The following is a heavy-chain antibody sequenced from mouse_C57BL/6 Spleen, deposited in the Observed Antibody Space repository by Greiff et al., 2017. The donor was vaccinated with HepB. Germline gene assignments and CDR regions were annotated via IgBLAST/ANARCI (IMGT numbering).Heavy chain of an antibody. Sequence: QVHVKQPGAELVKPGASVKLSCKASGYTFTSYWMQWVKQRPGQGLEWIGEIDPSDSYTNYNQKFKGKATLTVDTSSSTAYMQLSSLTSEDSAVYYCARGYGSSYDYFDYWGQGTTLTVSS. D-gene: IGHD1-1*01. CDR1: GYTFTSYW. V-gene: IGHV1-50*01. CDR2: IDPSDSYT. J-gene: IGHJ2*01. CDR3: ARGYGSSYDYFDY.